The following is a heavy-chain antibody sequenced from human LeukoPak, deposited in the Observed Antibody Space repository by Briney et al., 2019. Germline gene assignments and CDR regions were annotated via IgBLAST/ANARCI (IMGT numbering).Heavy chain of an antibody. CDR1: GDSVSSGNYY. CDR3: ARGQDDRSGTFDY. J-gene: IGHJ4*02. V-gene: IGHV4-61*01. D-gene: IGHD3-22*01. Sequence: SGTLSLTCTVSGDSVSSGNYYLSWIRQPPGKGLDWITYMSPSGTTKYNPSLKSRVTTSVDTSRTQFSLRLSSMTAADTAVYYCARGQDDRSGTFDYWGQGILVTVSS. CDR2: MSPSGTT.